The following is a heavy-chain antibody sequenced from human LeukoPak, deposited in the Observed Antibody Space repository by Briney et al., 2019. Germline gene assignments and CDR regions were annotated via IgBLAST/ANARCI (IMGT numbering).Heavy chain of an antibody. CDR3: AKDYGYSSSWYDY. CDR2: ISWNSASV. J-gene: IGHJ4*02. D-gene: IGHD6-13*01. Sequence: GRSLRLSCEASGFTFDDYGMHWVRQAPGKGLEWVSTISWNSASVGYVDSVKGRFTISRDNAKKTLYLQMNSLRPEDTALYYCAKDYGYSSSWYDYWGQGTLATVSS. CDR1: GFTFDDYG. V-gene: IGHV3-9*01.